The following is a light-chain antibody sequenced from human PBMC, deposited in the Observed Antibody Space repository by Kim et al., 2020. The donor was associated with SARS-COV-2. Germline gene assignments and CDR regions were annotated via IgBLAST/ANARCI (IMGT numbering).Light chain of an antibody. CDR1: LGVNEY. V-gene: IGKV1-9*01. CDR2: ASS. Sequence: IQLTQSPSSLSASVGDRVTITCRASLGVNEYLAWYQQSPGKAPKLLIYASSTLNHGVPTRFSGSGSGTHFTLTISSLQPEDSATYYCHQLNSFPYTFGGGTKVDIK. J-gene: IGKJ4*01. CDR3: HQLNSFPYT.